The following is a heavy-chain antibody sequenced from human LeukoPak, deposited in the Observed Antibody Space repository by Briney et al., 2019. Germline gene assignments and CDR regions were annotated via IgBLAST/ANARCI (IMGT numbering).Heavy chain of an antibody. CDR3: ARGDRLPGYSAPVGDY. CDR1: GHTFTSYY. CDR2: INPSGGIT. Sequence: ASVKVSCKASGHTFTSYYMHWVRQAPGQGLEWMGIINPSGGITTYAQKIQGRVTVTMDTSTSTVYMELSSLGSEDTAVYYCARGDRLPGYSAPVGDYWGQGTLVTVSS. D-gene: IGHD3-9*01. V-gene: IGHV1-46*01. J-gene: IGHJ4*02.